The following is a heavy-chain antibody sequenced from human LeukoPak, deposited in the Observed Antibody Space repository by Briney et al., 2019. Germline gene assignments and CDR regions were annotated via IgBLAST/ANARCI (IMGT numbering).Heavy chain of an antibody. Sequence: ASVKVSCKASGYTFTSYGISWVRQAPGQGLEWMGWISAYNGNTSYAQKLQGRVTMTTDTSTSTAYMELRSLRSDDTAVYYCARGGITMVRGVIRTEYWGQGTLVTVSS. V-gene: IGHV1-18*01. CDR1: GYTFTSYG. CDR2: ISAYNGNT. CDR3: ARGGITMVRGVIRTEY. D-gene: IGHD3-10*01. J-gene: IGHJ4*02.